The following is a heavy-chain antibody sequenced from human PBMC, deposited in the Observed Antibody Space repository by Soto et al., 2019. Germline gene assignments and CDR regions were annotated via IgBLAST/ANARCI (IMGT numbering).Heavy chain of an antibody. J-gene: IGHJ5*02. V-gene: IGHV4-34*01. CDR1: GGSFSGYY. D-gene: IGHD3-3*01. CDR3: ARALDYDFWSGKTNWFDP. Sequence: PSETLSLTCAVYGGSFSGYYWSWIRQPPGKGLEWIGEINHSGSTNYNPSLKSRVTISVDTSKNQFSLKLSSVTAADTAVYYCARALDYDFWSGKTNWFDPWGQGTLVTVSS. CDR2: INHSGST.